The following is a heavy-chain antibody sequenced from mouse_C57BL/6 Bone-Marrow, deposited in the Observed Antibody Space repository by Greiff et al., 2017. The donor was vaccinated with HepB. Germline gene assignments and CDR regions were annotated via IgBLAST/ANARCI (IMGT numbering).Heavy chain of an antibody. V-gene: IGHV1-52*01. D-gene: IGHD2-5*01. Sequence: QVQLKQPGAELVRPGSSVKLSCKASGYTFTSYWMHWVKQRPIQGLEWIGNIDPSDSETHYNQKFKDKATLTVDKSSSTTYMKLSSLTSEDSAVSYCARSGAYYSNPWYFDVWGTGTTVTVSS. CDR2: IDPSDSET. J-gene: IGHJ1*03. CDR1: GYTFTSYW. CDR3: ARSGAYYSNPWYFDV.